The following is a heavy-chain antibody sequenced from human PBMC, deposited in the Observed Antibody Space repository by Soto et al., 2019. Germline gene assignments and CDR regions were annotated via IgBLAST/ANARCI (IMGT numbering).Heavy chain of an antibody. CDR1: GYTFTSYG. CDR3: GKDSPPVDY. Sequence: QVQLVQSGAEVKKPGASVKVSCKASGYTFTSYGISWVRQAPGQGLEWMGWISAYNGNTKYAQKLQGRVTMTTDTSTGTAYMERRSLRSDDTAVFYCGKDSPPVDYWGQGTLVTVSS. J-gene: IGHJ4*02. CDR2: ISAYNGNT. V-gene: IGHV1-18*01.